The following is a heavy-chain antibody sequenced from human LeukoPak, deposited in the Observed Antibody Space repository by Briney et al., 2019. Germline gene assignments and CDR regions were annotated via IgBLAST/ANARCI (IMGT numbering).Heavy chain of an antibody. CDR1: GFTVSTYY. CDR2: IYSGGST. Sequence: PGGSLRLSCAASGFTVSTYYMSWVRQAPGRGLEWVSVIYSGGSTYFADSVKGRFTISRDNSKNTLYLQMNTLRADDTAVYYCAKARPAIAARVGYYYGLDVWGQGTTVTVSS. D-gene: IGHD6-6*01. V-gene: IGHV3-66*01. J-gene: IGHJ6*02. CDR3: AKARPAIAARVGYYYGLDV.